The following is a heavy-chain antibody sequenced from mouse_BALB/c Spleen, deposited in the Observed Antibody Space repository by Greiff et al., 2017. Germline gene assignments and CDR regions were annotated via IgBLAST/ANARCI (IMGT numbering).Heavy chain of an antibody. Sequence: EVMLVESGGGLVQPGGSLRLSCSPSGFTFTDYYMSWVRQPPGKALEWLGFIRNKANGYTTEYSASVKGRFTISRDNSQSIFYLQMNTLRAEDSATYYCARGIYYYGSSSYYYAMDYWGQGTSVTVSS. CDR3: ARGIYYYGSSSYYYAMDY. J-gene: IGHJ4*01. D-gene: IGHD1-1*01. CDR1: GFTFTDYY. CDR2: IRNKANGYTT. V-gene: IGHV7-3*02.